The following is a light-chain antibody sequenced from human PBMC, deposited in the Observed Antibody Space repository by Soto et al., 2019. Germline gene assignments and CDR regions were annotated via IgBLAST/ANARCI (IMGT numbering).Light chain of an antibody. CDR2: AAS. Sequence: DIQMTQSPTSLSASVGDRVTITCRASQGIRNFVAWYQQKPGKAPKLLIYAASTLQSGVPSRFSGSGSGTDFTLTINCLQPEDFATYSCQKYSSVPVFGPGTKVEIK. CDR3: QKYSSVPV. V-gene: IGKV1-27*01. CDR1: QGIRNF. J-gene: IGKJ3*01.